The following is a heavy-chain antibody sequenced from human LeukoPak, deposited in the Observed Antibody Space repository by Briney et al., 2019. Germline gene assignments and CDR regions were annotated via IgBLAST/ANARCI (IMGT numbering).Heavy chain of an antibody. D-gene: IGHD2-21*01. CDR3: AKERRYWKEYFQH. Sequence: GGSLRLSCAASGFTFSIYAMSWVRQAPGKGLEWVSDISGSGGSTYYADSVKGRFTISRDNSKNTLYLQMNSLRAEDTAVYYCAKERRYWKEYFQHWGQGTLVTVSS. CDR2: ISGSGGST. CDR1: GFTFSIYA. V-gene: IGHV3-23*01. J-gene: IGHJ1*01.